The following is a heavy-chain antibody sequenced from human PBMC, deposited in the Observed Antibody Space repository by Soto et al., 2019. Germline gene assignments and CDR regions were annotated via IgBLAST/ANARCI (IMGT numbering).Heavy chain of an antibody. D-gene: IGHD3-22*01. Sequence: AETLSLTCAVYGGSFSGYYWSWVRQPPGKGLEWIGEINHSGSTNYNPSLKSRVTISVDTSKNQFSLKLSSVTAADTAVYYCARDYYDSSGYYYGGFDYWGQGTLVTVSS. CDR3: ARDYYDSSGYYYGGFDY. V-gene: IGHV4-34*01. J-gene: IGHJ4*02. CDR2: INHSGST. CDR1: GGSFSGYY.